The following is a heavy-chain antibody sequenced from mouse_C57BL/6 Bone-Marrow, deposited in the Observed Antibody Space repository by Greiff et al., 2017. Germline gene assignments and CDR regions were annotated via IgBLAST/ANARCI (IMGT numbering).Heavy chain of an antibody. J-gene: IGHJ2*01. D-gene: IGHD1-1*01. Sequence: EVQVVESGTVLARPGASVKMSCKTSGYTFTSYWMHWVKQRPGQGLEWIGAIYPGNSDTSYNQKFKGKAKLTAVTSASTAYMELSSLTNEDSAVYYCTGDYYGSRSGYWGQGTTLTVSS. CDR1: GYTFTSYW. CDR3: TGDYYGSRSGY. CDR2: IYPGNSDT. V-gene: IGHV1-5*01.